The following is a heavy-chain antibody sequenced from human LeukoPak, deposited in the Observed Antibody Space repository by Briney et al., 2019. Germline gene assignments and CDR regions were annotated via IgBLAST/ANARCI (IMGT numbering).Heavy chain of an antibody. J-gene: IGHJ4*02. CDR1: GSSISSSSYY. Sequence: SETLSLTCTVSGSSISSSSYYWGWIRQPPGKGLEWIGSIYYSGSTYYNPSLKSRVTISVDTSKNQFSLKLSSVTAADTAVYYCATAVAGTPVYWGQGTLVTVSS. D-gene: IGHD6-19*01. CDR3: ATAVAGTPVY. V-gene: IGHV4-39*07. CDR2: IYYSGST.